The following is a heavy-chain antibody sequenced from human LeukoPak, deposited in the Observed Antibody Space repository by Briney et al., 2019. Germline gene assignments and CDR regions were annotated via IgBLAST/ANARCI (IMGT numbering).Heavy chain of an antibody. V-gene: IGHV3-48*03. CDR1: GFTFSSYE. J-gene: IGHJ4*02. Sequence: GGSLRLSCAASGFTFSSYEMNWVRQAPGKGLEWVSYISSSGSTIYYADSVKGRFTISRDNAKNSLYLQMNSLRAEDTAVYYCVSGYCSSTTCYRGAYWGQGTLVTVSS. CDR2: ISSSGSTI. CDR3: VSGYCSSTTCYRGAY. D-gene: IGHD2-2*03.